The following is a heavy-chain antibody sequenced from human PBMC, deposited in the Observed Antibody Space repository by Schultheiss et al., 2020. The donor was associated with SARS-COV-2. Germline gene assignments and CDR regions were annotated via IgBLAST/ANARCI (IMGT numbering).Heavy chain of an antibody. CDR1: GGSFSGYY. Sequence: SQTLSLTCAVYGGSFSGYYWSWIRQPPGKGLEWVGEINHSGGTNYNPSLKSRITISLDKTKNQFSLKLSSVTAADTSVCYCARESGRNLCFDYWGQGTLVTVSS. J-gene: IGHJ4*02. D-gene: IGHD1-26*01. CDR2: INHSGGT. CDR3: ARESGRNLCFDY. V-gene: IGHV4-34*01.